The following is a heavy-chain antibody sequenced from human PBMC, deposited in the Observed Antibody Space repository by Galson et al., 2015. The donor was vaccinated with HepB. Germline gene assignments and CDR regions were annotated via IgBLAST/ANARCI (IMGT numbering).Heavy chain of an antibody. V-gene: IGHV3-11*06. D-gene: IGHD2-15*01. CDR3: TRDTRVPNH. Sequence: SLRLSCAASGFTFTDHYMSRFRQAPGKGLECLSYISSTSSDTNYADSVKGRFTISRDNAKKSLYLQMNDLRVEDTAVYYCTRDTRVPNHWGQGTLVTVSP. CDR2: ISSTSSDT. J-gene: IGHJ4*02. CDR1: GFTFTDHY.